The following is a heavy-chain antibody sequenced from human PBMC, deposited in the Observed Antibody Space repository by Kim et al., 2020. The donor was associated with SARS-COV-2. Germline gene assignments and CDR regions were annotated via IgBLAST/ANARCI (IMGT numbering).Heavy chain of an antibody. CDR1: GFTFSSYA. CDR3: ASASIAAQNWFDP. D-gene: IGHD6-6*01. J-gene: IGHJ5*02. V-gene: IGHV3-30*04. Sequence: GGSLRLFCAASGFTFSSYAMHWVRQAPGKGLEWVAVISYDGSNKYYADSVKGRFTISRDNSKNTLYLQMNSPRAEDTAVYYCASASIAAQNWFDPWGQGT. CDR2: ISYDGSNK.